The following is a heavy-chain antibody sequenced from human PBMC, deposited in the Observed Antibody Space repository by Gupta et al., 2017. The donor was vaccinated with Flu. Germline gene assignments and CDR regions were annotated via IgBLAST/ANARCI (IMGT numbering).Heavy chain of an antibody. CDR2: IKQDGSEK. V-gene: IGHV3-7*04. Sequence: EGLEWVANIKQDGSEKYYVDSVKGRFTISRDNAKNSLYLQMNSLRAEDTAVYYCARGSGYDLNYYYYYGMDVWGQGTTVTVSS. J-gene: IGHJ6*02. D-gene: IGHD5-12*01. CDR3: ARGSGYDLNYYYYYGMDV.